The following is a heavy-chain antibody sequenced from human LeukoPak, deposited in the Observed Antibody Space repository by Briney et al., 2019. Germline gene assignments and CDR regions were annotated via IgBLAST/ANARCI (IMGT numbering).Heavy chain of an antibody. V-gene: IGHV3-23*01. CDR2: ISGSGGST. CDR1: GFTFSSYA. D-gene: IGHD6-13*01. Sequence: PGGSLRLSCAASGFTFSSYAMSWVRQAPGKGLEWVSAISGSGGSTYYADSVKGRFAISRDNSKNTLYLQMNSLRAEDTAVYYCAKDRGIAAADDYYYYGMDVWGQGTTVTVSS. CDR3: AKDRGIAAADDYYYYGMDV. J-gene: IGHJ6*02.